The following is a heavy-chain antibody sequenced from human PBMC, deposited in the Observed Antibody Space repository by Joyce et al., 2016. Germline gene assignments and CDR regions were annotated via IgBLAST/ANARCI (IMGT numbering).Heavy chain of an antibody. CDR1: GYTFTAYY. CDR2: VDPENGES. D-gene: IGHD3-9*01. Sequence: EVQLLQSGAEVKKTGATVRVSCKVSGYTFTAYYIHSVRQAPGRGLEWRGRVDPENGESKYAEKFQGRVTITAATSTDTAHMELSSLRSDDTAVYYCVSNGALRYTDEAAFNMDVWGEGTTVIVSS. J-gene: IGHJ6*03. CDR3: VSNGALRYTDEAAFNMDV. V-gene: IGHV1-69-2*01.